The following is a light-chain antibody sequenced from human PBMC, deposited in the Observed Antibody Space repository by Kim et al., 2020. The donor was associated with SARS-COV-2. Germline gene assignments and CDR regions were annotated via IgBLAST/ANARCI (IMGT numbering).Light chain of an antibody. CDR3: QSYDSSLSGYV. V-gene: IGLV1-40*01. CDR2: SNG. CDR1: SSNIGAGYD. Sequence: QSVLTQPPSVSGAPGQTVTVSCIGSSSNIGAGYDVHWYQHLPTTAPKLLIYSNGNRPSGVPDRLSGSKSGTSASLAITGLQAEDEADYYCQSYDSSLSGYVFGSGTKVTVL. J-gene: IGLJ1*01.